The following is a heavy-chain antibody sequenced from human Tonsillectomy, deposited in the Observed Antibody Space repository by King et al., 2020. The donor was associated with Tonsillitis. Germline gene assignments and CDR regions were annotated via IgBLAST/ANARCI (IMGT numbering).Heavy chain of an antibody. J-gene: IGHJ6*02. D-gene: IGHD3-3*02. V-gene: IGHV3-48*01. CDR1: GFPISTYS. Sequence: EVQLVESGGGLVQPGGSLRLSCEASGFPISTYSMNWVRQPPGKGLEWLSFMSATGNTIYYADSVKGRFTISRDTAKNSVYLQMNSLRVEDTAVYYCAHLPNFYYYIEDVWGQGVTVTVSS. CDR2: MSATGNTI. CDR3: AHLPNFYYYIEDV.